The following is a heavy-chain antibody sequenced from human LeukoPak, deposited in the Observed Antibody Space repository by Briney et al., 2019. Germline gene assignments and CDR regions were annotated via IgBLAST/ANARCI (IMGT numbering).Heavy chain of an antibody. V-gene: IGHV4-4*07. CDR3: ARDWGVEGRPGYMDV. D-gene: IGHD6-6*01. CDR2: ISTSGST. CDR1: GGSISSYY. J-gene: IGHJ6*03. Sequence: PSETLSLTCTVSGGSISSYYWSWIRQPAGKGLESIGHISTSGSTNYNPSPKSRVTMSVDTSKNQFSLKLSSVTAADTAVYFCARDWGVEGRPGYMDVWGKGTTVTVSS.